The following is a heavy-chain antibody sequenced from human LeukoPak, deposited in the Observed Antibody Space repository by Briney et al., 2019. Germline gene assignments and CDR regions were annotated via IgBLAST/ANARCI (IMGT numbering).Heavy chain of an antibody. J-gene: IGHJ4*02. Sequence: SETLSLTCAVSGGSIGASINSPNWWSWVRQPPGKGLEWIGEIFHSGSTNYDPSLKSRVTISVDKSKNQFSLNLTSVTAADTAVYFCARAPRAYCSTTGSCFQDYWGQGTLVTVSS. CDR3: ARAPRAYCSTTGSCFQDY. CDR1: GGSIGASINSPNW. CDR2: IFHSGST. V-gene: IGHV4-4*02. D-gene: IGHD2-2*01.